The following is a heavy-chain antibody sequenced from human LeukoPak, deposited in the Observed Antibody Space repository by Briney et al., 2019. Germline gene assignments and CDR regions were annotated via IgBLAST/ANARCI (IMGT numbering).Heavy chain of an antibody. CDR3: ARRPLDRGYSYGYGY. D-gene: IGHD5-18*01. CDR2: ISAYNGNT. J-gene: IGHJ4*02. CDR1: GYTFTSYG. Sequence: ASVKVSCKASGYTFTSYGISWVRQAPGQGLEWMGWISAYNGNTNYAQKLQGRVTMTTDTSTSTAYMELRSLRSDDTAVYYCARRPLDRGYSYGYGYWGQGTLVTVSS. V-gene: IGHV1-18*01.